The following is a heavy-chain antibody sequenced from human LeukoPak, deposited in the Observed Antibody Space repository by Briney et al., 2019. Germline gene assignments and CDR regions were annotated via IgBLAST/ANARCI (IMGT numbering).Heavy chain of an antibody. J-gene: IGHJ6*02. Sequence: SETLSLTCTVSGGSISSYYWSWIRQPPGKGLEWIGYIYYSGSTNYNPSLKSRVTISVDTSKNQFSLKLSSVTAADTAVYYCARGQDNYYHGMDVWGQGTTVTVSS. V-gene: IGHV4-59*01. CDR1: GGSISSYY. CDR2: IYYSGST. CDR3: ARGQDNYYHGMDV.